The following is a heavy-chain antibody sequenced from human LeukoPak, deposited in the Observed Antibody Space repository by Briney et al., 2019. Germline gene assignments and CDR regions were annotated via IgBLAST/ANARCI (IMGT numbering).Heavy chain of an antibody. CDR3: ASRSEYYYDSSGYLDAFDI. D-gene: IGHD3-22*01. J-gene: IGHJ3*02. CDR1: GYSFTSYW. Sequence: GESLKISCKGSGYSFTSYWIGWVRQMPGKGLEWMGMIFPGDSDTRYSPSFQGQVTISADKSISTAYLQWSSLKASDTAMYYCASRSEYYYDSSGYLDAFDIWGQGTMVTVSS. CDR2: IFPGDSDT. V-gene: IGHV5-51*01.